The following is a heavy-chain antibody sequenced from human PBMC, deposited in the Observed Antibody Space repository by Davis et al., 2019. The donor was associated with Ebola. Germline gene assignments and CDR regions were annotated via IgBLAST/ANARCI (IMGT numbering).Heavy chain of an antibody. J-gene: IGHJ4*02. V-gene: IGHV4-34*01. D-gene: IGHD6-13*01. CDR2: INHSGST. CDR3: ARDPSWQQLVGLFDY. CDR1: GGSFSGYY. Sequence: PSETLSLTCAVYGGSFSGYYWSWIRQPPGKGLEWIGEINHSGSTNYNPSLKSRVTISVDTSKNQFSLKLSSVTAADTAVYYCARDPSWQQLVGLFDYWGQGTLVTVSS.